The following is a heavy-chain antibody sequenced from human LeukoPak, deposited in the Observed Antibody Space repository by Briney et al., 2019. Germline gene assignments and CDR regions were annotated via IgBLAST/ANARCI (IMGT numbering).Heavy chain of an antibody. D-gene: IGHD4-17*01. J-gene: IGHJ4*02. CDR1: GGSISSGSYY. V-gene: IGHV4-61*02. Sequence: SETLSLTCTVSGGSISSGSYYWSWIRQPAGKGLEWIGRIYTSGSTNYNPSLKSRVTISVDTSKNQFSLKLSSVTAADTAVYYCARGLYGDYGDYWGQETLVTVSS. CDR2: IYTSGST. CDR3: ARGLYGDYGDY.